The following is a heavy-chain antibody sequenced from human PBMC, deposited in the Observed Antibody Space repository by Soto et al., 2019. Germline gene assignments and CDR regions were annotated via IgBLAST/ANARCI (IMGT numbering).Heavy chain of an antibody. D-gene: IGHD2-2*02. CDR1: AGSRISYA. J-gene: IGHJ6*02. V-gene: IGHV1-69*13. CDR3: ARGGDIVVVTAAISTREPYYYYGMDV. Sequence: SVKVSCKASAGSRISYASIWLRQAPGEGLEWMVGIIHIVDTASYEQKFQGRVTITADESTSTAYMELSSLRSEDTAVYYCARGGDIVVVTAAISTREPYYYYGMDVWGQGTTVTVSS. CDR2: IIHIVDTA.